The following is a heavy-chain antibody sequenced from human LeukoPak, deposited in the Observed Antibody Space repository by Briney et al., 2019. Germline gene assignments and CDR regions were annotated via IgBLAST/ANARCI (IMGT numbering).Heavy chain of an antibody. CDR2: ISYDATNK. V-gene: IGHV3-30*03. CDR3: AREYSGYDNGDDAFDI. J-gene: IGHJ3*02. Sequence: GGSLRLSCAASGFTFSNYGIHWVRQAPGKGLEWVAVISYDATNKYYTDSVKGRFTISRDNSKNTLYLQMNSLRAEDTAVYYCAREYSGYDNGDDAFDIWGQGTMVTVSP. D-gene: IGHD5-12*01. CDR1: GFTFSNYG.